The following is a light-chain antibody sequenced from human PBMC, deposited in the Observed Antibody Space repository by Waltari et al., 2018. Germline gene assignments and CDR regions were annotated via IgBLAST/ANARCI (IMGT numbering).Light chain of an antibody. CDR3: QQYDNLPPFT. CDR2: KTS. CDR1: QSFLDW. J-gene: IGKJ3*01. Sequence: DIQMTQSPSTLSASVGDRVTITCRASQSFLDWLAWYQQKPGKAPKLLIYKTSSLKSGVPSRFSGSASGTEFTLTISSLQPDDFATYYCQQYDNLPPFTFGPGTKVDIK. V-gene: IGKV1-5*03.